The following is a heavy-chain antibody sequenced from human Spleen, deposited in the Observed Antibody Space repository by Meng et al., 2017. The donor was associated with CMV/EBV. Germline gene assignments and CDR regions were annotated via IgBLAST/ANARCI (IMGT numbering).Heavy chain of an antibody. CDR1: TFTDHF. J-gene: IGHJ5*01. D-gene: IGHD3-22*01. Sequence: TFTDHFIHWGRQAPGQGLEWMGWMHPNSGGTNYAEKFQGRVNSSRQTSIRTAYMELSRLRSDDTAFYYCARGVVSTYYFGSSGYPDSWGQGTLVTVSS. CDR3: ARGVVSTYYFGSSGYPDS. V-gene: IGHV1-2*02. CDR2: MHPNSGGT.